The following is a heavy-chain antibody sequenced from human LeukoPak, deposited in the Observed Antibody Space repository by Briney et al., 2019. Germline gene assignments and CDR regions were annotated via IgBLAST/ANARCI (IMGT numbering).Heavy chain of an antibody. CDR2: IYPGDSDT. Sequence: GESLKISCKGSGYRFTSYWIAWVRQMPGNGLEWMGIIYPGDSDTRYSPSFQGQVTISADKSISTAYLQWSSLKASDAAMYYCARSGIAAAGTGWFDPWGQGTLVTVSS. CDR3: ARSGIAAAGTGWFDP. D-gene: IGHD6-13*01. CDR1: GYRFTSYW. V-gene: IGHV5-51*01. J-gene: IGHJ5*02.